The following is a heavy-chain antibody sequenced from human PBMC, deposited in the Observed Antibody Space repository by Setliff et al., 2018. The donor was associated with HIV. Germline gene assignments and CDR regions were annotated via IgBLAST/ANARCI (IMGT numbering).Heavy chain of an antibody. CDR1: GGSVDSRDYY. D-gene: IGHD2-8*01. J-gene: IGHJ3*02. CDR3: ARPTTGLGGGAAFDI. CDR2: SLYGGTT. V-gene: IGHV4-39*01. Sequence: SETLSLTCAVSGGSVDSRDYYWGWIRQPPGKGLEWIGNSLYGGTTYYTPSLKSRVSISVDTSRNQFSLRLNSVTAADTAVYYCARPTTGLGGGAAFDIWGQGTMVTVSS.